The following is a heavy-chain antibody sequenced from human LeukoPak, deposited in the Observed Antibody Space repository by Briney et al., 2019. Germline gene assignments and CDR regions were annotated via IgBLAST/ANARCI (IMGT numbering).Heavy chain of an antibody. D-gene: IGHD6-13*01. V-gene: IGHV4-34*01. J-gene: IGHJ4*02. Sequence: PSETLSLTFAVYGGSFSGYYWSWIRQTPGKGLEWIGEINHSGSTNYNPSLKSRVTIAVDTPKNQFSLKLSSVTAADTAVYYCARGPIAAAGIVRGFDYWGQGTLVTVSS. CDR2: INHSGST. CDR1: GGSFSGYY. CDR3: ARGPIAAAGIVRGFDY.